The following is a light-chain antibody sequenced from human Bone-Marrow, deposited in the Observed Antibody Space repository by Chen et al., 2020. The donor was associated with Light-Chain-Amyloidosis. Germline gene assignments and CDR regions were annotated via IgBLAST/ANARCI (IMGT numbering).Light chain of an antibody. CDR3: QSADSSGTYEVI. CDR2: RTT. Sequence: SYELTQPPSVSVSPGQTARITCSGDDLPTKYAYWYQQKPGQAPVLVIHRTTESPSGISARFSGSSSGTTATLTISGVQAEDEADYHCQSADSSGTYEVIFGGGTKLTVL. J-gene: IGLJ2*01. CDR1: DLPTKY. V-gene: IGLV3-25*03.